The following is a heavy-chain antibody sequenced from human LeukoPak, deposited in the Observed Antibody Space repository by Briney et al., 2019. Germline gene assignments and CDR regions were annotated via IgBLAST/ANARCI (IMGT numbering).Heavy chain of an antibody. D-gene: IGHD6-13*01. V-gene: IGHV3-23*01. CDR1: GFTFSSYA. CDR2: ISGSGGST. Sequence: PGGSLRLSXAASGFTFSSYAMSWVRQAPGKGLEWVSAISGSGGSTYYADSVKGRFTISRDNSKNTLYLQMNSLRAEDTAVYYCAKDRSSRSAADYWGQGTLVTVSS. J-gene: IGHJ4*02. CDR3: AKDRSSRSAADY.